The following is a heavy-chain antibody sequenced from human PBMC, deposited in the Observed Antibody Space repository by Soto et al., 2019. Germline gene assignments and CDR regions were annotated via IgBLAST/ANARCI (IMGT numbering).Heavy chain of an antibody. CDR3: ARSRLATYYDFWSAKDYYYYGMDV. Sequence: PRASVKVSCKASGYTFTSYDINWVRQATGQGLEWMGWMNPNSGNTGYAQKFQGRVTMTRNTSISTAYMELSSLRSEDTAVYYCARSRLATYYDFWSAKDYYYYGMDVWGQGTTVTVSS. J-gene: IGHJ6*02. CDR2: MNPNSGNT. D-gene: IGHD3-3*01. CDR1: GYTFTSYD. V-gene: IGHV1-8*01.